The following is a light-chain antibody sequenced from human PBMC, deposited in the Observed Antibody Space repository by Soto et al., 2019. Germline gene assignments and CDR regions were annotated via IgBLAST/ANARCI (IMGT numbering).Light chain of an antibody. CDR1: SSNIGNNY. V-gene: IGLV1-51*01. CDR2: DDE. J-gene: IGLJ3*02. CDR3: ETWDSSLSAAV. Sequence: QSVLTQPPSVSAAPGQTVTISCSGSSSNIGNNYVSWYQQLPGTAPKLLIYDDERRPSGIPDRFSGSKSGTSATLGIIGLQTGDEADYYCETWDSSLSAAVFGGGTKVTVL.